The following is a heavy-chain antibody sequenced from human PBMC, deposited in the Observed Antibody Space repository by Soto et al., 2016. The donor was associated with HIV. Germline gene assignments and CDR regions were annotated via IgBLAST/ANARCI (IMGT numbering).Heavy chain of an antibody. CDR1: GFTFDAYA. CDR3: VKDNSGWYYFDY. V-gene: IGHV3-9*01. J-gene: IGHJ4*02. CDR2: ISWNSGNI. Sequence: EVQLVESGGGLVQPGRSLRLSCAASGFTFDAYAMHWVRQAPGKGLEWVSGISWNSGNIGYADSVKGRFTISRDNAKNSLHLQMDSLRPEDTAFYYCVKDNSGWYYFDYWGQGTLVTVSS. D-gene: IGHD6-19*01.